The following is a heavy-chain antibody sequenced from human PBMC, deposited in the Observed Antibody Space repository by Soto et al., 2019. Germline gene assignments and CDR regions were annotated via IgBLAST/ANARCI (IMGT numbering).Heavy chain of an antibody. V-gene: IGHV1-18*01. CDR1: GYTFTSYG. D-gene: IGHD3-10*01. J-gene: IGHJ6*02. CDR2: ISAYNGNT. Sequence: QVQLVQSGAEVKKPGASVKVSCKASGYTFTSYGISWVRQAPGQGLEWMGWISAYNGNTNYAQKLQGRVTMTTDTATGTAYMELRSRRSDDTAVYYCARDRGAYGMDVWGQGTTVTVSS. CDR3: ARDRGAYGMDV.